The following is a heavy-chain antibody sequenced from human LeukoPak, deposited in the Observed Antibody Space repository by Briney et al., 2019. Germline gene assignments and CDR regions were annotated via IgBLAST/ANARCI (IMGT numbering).Heavy chain of an antibody. V-gene: IGHV3-48*03. CDR3: ARELAHYYGSGSYIRRSNWFDP. CDR1: GFTFSSYE. CDR2: ISSSGSTI. Sequence: GGSLRLSCAASGFTFSSYEMNWVRQAPGKGLEWVSYISSSGSTIYYADSVKGRFTISRDNAKNSLYLQMNSLRAEDTAVYYCARELAHYYGSGSYIRRSNWFDPWGQGTLVTVSS. J-gene: IGHJ5*02. D-gene: IGHD3-10*01.